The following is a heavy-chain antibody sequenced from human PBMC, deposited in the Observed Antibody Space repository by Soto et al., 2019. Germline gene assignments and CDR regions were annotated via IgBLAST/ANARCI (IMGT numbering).Heavy chain of an antibody. V-gene: IGHV3-11*01. CDR1: GFTFSDYY. Sequence: QVQLVESGGGVVKPGGSLRLSCAASGFTFSDYYMSWIRQAPGKGLEWVSYISSSGSTIYYADSVKGRFTISRDNAKNSLYLQMNSLRAEDTAVYYCAKLTGSGWSYYYYGMDVWGQGTTVTVSS. D-gene: IGHD6-19*01. J-gene: IGHJ6*02. CDR3: AKLTGSGWSYYYYGMDV. CDR2: ISSSGSTI.